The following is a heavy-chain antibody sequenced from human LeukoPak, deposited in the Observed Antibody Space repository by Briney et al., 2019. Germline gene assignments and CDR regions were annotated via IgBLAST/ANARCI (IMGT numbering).Heavy chain of an antibody. D-gene: IGHD3-22*01. CDR1: GFTFSSYA. J-gene: IGHJ4*02. V-gene: IGHV3-23*01. Sequence: PGGSLRLSCAASGFTFSSYAMSWVRQAPGKGLEWVSAISGSGGSTYYADSVKGRFTISRGNSKNTLYLQMNSLRAEDTAVYYCAKVQRMVWGSGYTYYFDYWGQGTLVTVSS. CDR3: AKVQRMVWGSGYTYYFDY. CDR2: ISGSGGST.